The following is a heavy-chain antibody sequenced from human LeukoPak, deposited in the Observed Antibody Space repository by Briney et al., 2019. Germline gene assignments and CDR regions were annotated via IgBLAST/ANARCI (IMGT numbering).Heavy chain of an antibody. CDR3: ARDDYDILTGGGWALSDP. Sequence: PSETLSLTCTVSGGSISSYYWSWIRQPAGKGLEWIGRIYTSGSTNYNPSLKSRVTMSVDTSKNQFSLKLSSVTAADTAVYYCARDDYDILTGGGWALSDPWGQGTLVTVSS. D-gene: IGHD3-9*01. CDR1: GGSISSYY. CDR2: IYTSGST. J-gene: IGHJ5*02. V-gene: IGHV4-4*07.